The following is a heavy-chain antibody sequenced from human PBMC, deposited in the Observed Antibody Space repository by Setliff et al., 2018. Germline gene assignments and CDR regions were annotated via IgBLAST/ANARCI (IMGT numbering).Heavy chain of an antibody. CDR2: IYIGGSA. D-gene: IGHD6-19*01. V-gene: IGHV4-4*07. Sequence: SETLSLTCTVSGGSISSYYWSWIRQPAGKGLEWIGRIYIGGSANYNPSLKSRVTMSIDTSKNQFSLKLNSVTAADMAVYYCAREQWLDPPGYYYMDVWAKGTTVTVSS. CDR1: GGSISSYY. J-gene: IGHJ6*03. CDR3: AREQWLDPPGYYYMDV.